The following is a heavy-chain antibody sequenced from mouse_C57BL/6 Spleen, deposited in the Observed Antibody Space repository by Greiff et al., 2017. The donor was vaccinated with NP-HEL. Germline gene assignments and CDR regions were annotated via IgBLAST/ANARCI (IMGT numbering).Heavy chain of an antibody. D-gene: IGHD1-1*01. V-gene: IGHV1-82*01. CDR1: GYAFSSSW. CDR3: ARSHYGSSYVGDY. Sequence: QVQLQQSGPELVKPGASVKISCKASGYAFSSSWMNWVKQRPGKGLEWIGRIYPGDGDTNYNGKFKGKATLTADKSSSTAYMQLSSLTSEDSAVYFCARSHYGSSYVGDYWGQGTTLTVSS. CDR2: IYPGDGDT. J-gene: IGHJ2*01.